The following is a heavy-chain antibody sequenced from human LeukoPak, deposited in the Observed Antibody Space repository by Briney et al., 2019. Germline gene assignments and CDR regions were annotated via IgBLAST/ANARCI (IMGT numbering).Heavy chain of an antibody. CDR1: GFTFSSYA. V-gene: IGHV3-30-3*01. CDR3: ARESYDSSGQDC. D-gene: IGHD3-22*01. Sequence: PGGSLRLSCAASGFTFSSYAMHWVRQAPGKGLEWVAVISYDGSNKYYADSVKGRFTISRDNSKNTLYLQMNSLRAEDTAVYYCARESYDSSGQDCWGQGTLVTVSS. CDR2: ISYDGSNK. J-gene: IGHJ4*02.